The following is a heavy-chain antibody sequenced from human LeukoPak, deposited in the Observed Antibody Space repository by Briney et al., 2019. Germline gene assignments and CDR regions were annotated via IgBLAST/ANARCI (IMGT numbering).Heavy chain of an antibody. Sequence: PSGTLSLTCNVSGASIAGSTDYWGWIRQSPGKGLEWIGSLYFGGYTYYYAPLKSRVTISADSPKNQFTLKLNSVTAAETAVYYCVRLFVDSTRQLDWGQGALVTVSS. CDR3: VRLFVDSTRQLD. D-gene: IGHD2/OR15-2a*01. J-gene: IGHJ4*02. CDR1: GASIAGSTDY. V-gene: IGHV4-39*01. CDR2: LYFGGYT.